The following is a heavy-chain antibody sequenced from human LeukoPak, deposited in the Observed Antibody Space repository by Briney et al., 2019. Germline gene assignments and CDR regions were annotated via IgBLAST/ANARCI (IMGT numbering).Heavy chain of an antibody. D-gene: IGHD7-27*01. CDR1: GFTFISYW. CDR2: INSDGSST. CDR3: ARDNRGKDY. Sequence: GGSLRLSCAAPGFTFISYWVHWVRQAPGKGLVWVSRINSDGSSTSYADSVKGRFTISGDNAKNTLYLQMNSLRADDTAFYFCARDNRGKDYWGQGTLVTVSS. J-gene: IGHJ4*02. V-gene: IGHV3-74*01.